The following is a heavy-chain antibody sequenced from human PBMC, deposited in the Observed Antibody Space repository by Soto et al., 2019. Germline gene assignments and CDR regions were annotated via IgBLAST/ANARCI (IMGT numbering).Heavy chain of an antibody. J-gene: IGHJ6*02. CDR2: ISATSSSGSNF. CDR1: GFTLSSFA. Sequence: EVQLEESGGGLVQPGGSLRLSCAASGFTLSSFALNWVRQAPGKGLEWVSYISATSSSGSNFYYAASVKGRFTISRDSAKNSLFLQMNSLRDEDTAIYYCARGGKVPYYYGMDVWGQGTTVTVSS. CDR3: ARGGKVPYYYGMDV. V-gene: IGHV3-48*03. D-gene: IGHD3-16*01.